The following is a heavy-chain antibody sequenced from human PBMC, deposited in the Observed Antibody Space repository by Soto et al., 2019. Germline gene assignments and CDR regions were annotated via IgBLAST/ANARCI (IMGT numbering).Heavy chain of an antibody. D-gene: IGHD3-9*01. V-gene: IGHV3-23*01. J-gene: IGHJ4*02. CDR2: ISGSGGST. CDR1: GFTFSSYA. CDR3: AKDTDYDIVTGYYNRHYFDN. Sequence: GGSLRLSCAASGFTFSSYAMSWVRQAPGKGLEWVSAISGSGGSTYYADSVKGRFTISRDNSKNTLYLQMNSLRAEDTAVYYCAKDTDYDIVTGYYNRHYFDNWGQGTLVTVSS.